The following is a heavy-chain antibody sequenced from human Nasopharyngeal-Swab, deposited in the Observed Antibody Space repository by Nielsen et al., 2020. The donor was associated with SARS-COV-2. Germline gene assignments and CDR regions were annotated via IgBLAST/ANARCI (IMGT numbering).Heavy chain of an antibody. CDR1: GFTFSNYA. V-gene: IGHV3-23*01. J-gene: IGHJ3*01. D-gene: IGHD3-3*01. CDR2: LNSSGGST. CDR3: AEIFTSLLDDDFDV. Sequence: GGSLTLSCTASGFTFSNYAMYWVRQAPGKGLEWVSVLNSSGGSTHYADSVKGRFTISRDNSKNTLYLQMNSLRAEDTAVYYCAEIFTSLLDDDFDVWGQGTMVTVSS.